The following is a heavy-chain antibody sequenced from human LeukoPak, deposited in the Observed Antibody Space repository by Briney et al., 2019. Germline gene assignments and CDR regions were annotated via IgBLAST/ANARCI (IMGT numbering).Heavy chain of an antibody. J-gene: IGHJ5*02. Sequence: TGGSLRLSCAASGFTFSTYWMRWVRQAPGKGLEWVAYIKEDGSERDYVDSVKGRFTISRDNAKKSLYLQMNSLRAEDTAVYYCAELAAAGLTWGQGTLVTVSS. CDR1: GFTFSTYW. D-gene: IGHD6-13*01. CDR3: AELAAAGLT. V-gene: IGHV3-7*01. CDR2: IKEDGSER.